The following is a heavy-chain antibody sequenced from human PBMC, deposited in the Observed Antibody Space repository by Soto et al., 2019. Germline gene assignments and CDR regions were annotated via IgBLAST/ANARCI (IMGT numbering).Heavy chain of an antibody. CDR2: ISWDGDFL. CDR3: AKEGNGGSSLDS. V-gene: IGHV3-43*01. CDR1: GFKFDDYM. D-gene: IGHD2-15*01. Sequence: VSLRLSCEASGFKFDDYMMHWVRQAPGKGLEWISRISWDGDFLDYADSIKGRFTVSRDNSNNSLYLHMHRLKTEDTAFYYCAKEGNGGSSLDSWGQGTLVTVSS. J-gene: IGHJ5*01.